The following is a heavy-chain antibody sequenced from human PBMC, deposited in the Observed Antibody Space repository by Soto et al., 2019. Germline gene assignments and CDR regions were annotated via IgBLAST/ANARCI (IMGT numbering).Heavy chain of an antibody. CDR2: ITNSGATT. Sequence: VGSLRLSCASSVFTFSSYAMTCVRQAPGKGLEWVSAITNSGATTYYADAVKGRFTISRDNSKNTLFLQMNSLRAEDTAAYYCAKGLAIQLGYLDYWGKGTLVTV. V-gene: IGHV3-23*01. CDR3: AKGLAIQLGYLDY. D-gene: IGHD5-18*01. J-gene: IGHJ4*02. CDR1: VFTFSSYA.